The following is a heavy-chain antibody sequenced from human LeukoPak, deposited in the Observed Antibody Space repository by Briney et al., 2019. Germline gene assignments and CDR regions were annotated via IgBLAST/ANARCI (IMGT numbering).Heavy chain of an antibody. J-gene: IGHJ4*02. Sequence: GGSLRLSCSASGFTFSDYAMYWVRQAPGEGLEYVSAISSNGYSTYYGDSVKGRFTISRDNSKNTLYLQMSSLRAEDTAVYHCARDYGGNSDFLYWGQGTLVTVSS. CDR1: GFTFSDYA. V-gene: IGHV3-64D*09. CDR2: ISSNGYST. CDR3: ARDYGGNSDFLY. D-gene: IGHD4-23*01.